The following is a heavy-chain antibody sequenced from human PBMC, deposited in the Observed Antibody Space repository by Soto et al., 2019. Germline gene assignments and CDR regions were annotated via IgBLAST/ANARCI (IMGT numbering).Heavy chain of an antibody. D-gene: IGHD6-13*01. Sequence: GGSLRLSCAASGFTFSDYYMSWIRQAPGKGLEWVSYISSSGSTIYYADSVKGRFTISRVNAKNSLYLQMNSLRAEDKAVCYCARDSLYSSRTYYYYGMDVWGQGTTVTVSS. CDR1: GFTFSDYY. J-gene: IGHJ6*02. V-gene: IGHV3-11*01. CDR2: ISSSGSTI. CDR3: ARDSLYSSRTYYYYGMDV.